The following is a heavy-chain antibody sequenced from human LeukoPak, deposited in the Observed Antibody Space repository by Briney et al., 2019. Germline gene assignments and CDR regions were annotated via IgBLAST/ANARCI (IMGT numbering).Heavy chain of an antibody. D-gene: IGHD4-17*01. CDR2: ISSSGSSI. V-gene: IGHV3-21*01. CDR3: AKEGEMSRGTTFSDY. CDR1: GFTFTNCV. J-gene: IGHJ4*02. Sequence: GGSLRLSCAASGFTFTNCVMNWVRQAPGKGLEWVSCISSSGSSIYYADSVKGRFTISRDNAKNSLYLQMNSLRAEDTAVYYCAKEGEMSRGTTFSDYWGQGTLVTVSS.